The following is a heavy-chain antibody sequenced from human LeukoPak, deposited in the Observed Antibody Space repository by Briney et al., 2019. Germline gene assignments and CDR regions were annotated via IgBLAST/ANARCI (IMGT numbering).Heavy chain of an antibody. V-gene: IGHV3-23*01. CDR2: ISGSGGST. CDR3: AGTAAVYLFWFDP. D-gene: IGHD6-13*01. J-gene: IGHJ5*02. CDR1: GFTVSSNY. Sequence: GGSLRLSCAASGFTVSSNYMSWVRQAPGKGLEWVSVISGSGGSTYYADSVKGRFTISRDNSKNTLYLQMNSLRAEDTAVYYCAGTAAVYLFWFDPWGQGTLVTVSS.